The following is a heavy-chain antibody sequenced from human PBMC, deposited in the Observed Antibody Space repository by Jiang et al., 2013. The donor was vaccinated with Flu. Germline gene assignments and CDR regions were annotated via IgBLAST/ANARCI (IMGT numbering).Heavy chain of an antibody. CDR3: ARESRPKDSIGWSYGMDV. D-gene: IGHD3-22*01. V-gene: IGHV4-59*12. CDR1: GGSISTYY. Sequence: GSGLVKPSETLSLTCTVSGGSISTYYWNWIRQPPGKGLEWLGYISYSGRTKYNPSLKSRVTISENTSKKQFSLRLSSVTAADTAVYYCARESRPKDSIGWSYGMDVWGQGTTVTVSS. CDR2: ISYSGRT. J-gene: IGHJ6*02.